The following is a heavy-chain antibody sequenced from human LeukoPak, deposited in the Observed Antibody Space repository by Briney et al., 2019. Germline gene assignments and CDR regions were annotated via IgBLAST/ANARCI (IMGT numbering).Heavy chain of an antibody. J-gene: IGHJ6*03. D-gene: IGHD3-22*01. V-gene: IGHV1-2*02. CDR1: GYTFTRYY. CDR2: INPNSGGT. Sequence: ASVTVSCKASGYTFTRYYMHWVRQAPGQGLEWMGWINPNSGGTNYVQKFQGRVTITRDTSISTAYMELSRLRSDDTAVYYCARVYYDSSGWGVGYYYYYYMDVWGKGTTVTVSS. CDR3: ARVYYDSSGWGVGYYYYYYMDV.